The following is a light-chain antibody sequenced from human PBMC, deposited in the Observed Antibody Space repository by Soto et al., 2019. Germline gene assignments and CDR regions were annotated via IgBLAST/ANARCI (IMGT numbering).Light chain of an antibody. V-gene: IGKV1-39*01. CDR2: GAS. Sequence: DIQMTQSPSSLSASVGDRVTITCRASQIINTYLNWYQQKPGKPPKLQIFGASSLRSGVPSRFSGTGSGTDFTLTINSLQPDDFATYYCQQSYSSLYTFGQGTKLEIK. CDR3: QQSYSSLYT. J-gene: IGKJ2*01. CDR1: QIINTY.